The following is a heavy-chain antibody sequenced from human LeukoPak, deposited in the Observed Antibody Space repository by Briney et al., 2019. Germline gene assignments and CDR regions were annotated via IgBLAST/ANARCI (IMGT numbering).Heavy chain of an antibody. CDR1: GFSFGDYA. CDR2: ISGNSVSI. D-gene: IGHD3-10*01. J-gene: IGHJ4*02. V-gene: IGHV3-9*01. Sequence: GGSLRLSCAASGFSFGDYAMHWVRQAPGKGPEWVSGISGNSVSIGYADSVRGRFTISRDNANNLLDLQMNSLTAEDTAVYYCAKDIHYFQSDYWGQGTLVTVSS. CDR3: AKDIHYFQSDY.